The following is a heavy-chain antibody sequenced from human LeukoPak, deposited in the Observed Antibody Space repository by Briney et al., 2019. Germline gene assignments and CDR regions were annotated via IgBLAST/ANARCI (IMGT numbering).Heavy chain of an antibody. CDR3: ARGALYGDRIFDY. V-gene: IGHV4-31*03. J-gene: IGHJ4*02. D-gene: IGHD4-17*01. CDR2: IYYSGST. Sequence: SQTLSLTCTVSGGSISSGGYYWSWIRQHPGKGLEWIGYIYYSGSTYYNPSLKSRVTISVDTSKNQFSLKLSSVTAADTAVYYCARGALYGDRIFDYWGQGTLVPVSS. CDR1: GGSISSGGYY.